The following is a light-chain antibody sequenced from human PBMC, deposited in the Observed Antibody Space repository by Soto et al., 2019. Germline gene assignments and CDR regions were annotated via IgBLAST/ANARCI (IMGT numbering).Light chain of an antibody. V-gene: IGLV2-14*01. CDR3: SSYTSSSTVYV. J-gene: IGLJ1*01. CDR2: EVS. CDR1: SSDVGGYNY. Sequence: QSALTQPASVSGSPGQSITISCTGTSSDVGGYNYVSWYQQHPGKAPKLMIYEVSNRPSRVSNRFSGSKSGNTASLTISGLQAEDEADYYCSSYTSSSTVYVFGTGTKLTVL.